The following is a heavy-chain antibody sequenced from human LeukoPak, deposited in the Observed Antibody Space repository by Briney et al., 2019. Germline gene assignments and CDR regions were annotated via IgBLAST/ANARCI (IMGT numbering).Heavy chain of an antibody. CDR1: GFSLSNAQMG. D-gene: IGHD5-12*01. Sequence: SGPTLVNPTETLTLTCSVSGFSLSNAQMGVGWFRQPPGKVLEWLAHIVSNDEKAYSTSLKSRLTISKDTSKSQVVLTMSNMDPVDTATYYCARGASGYGGYDSWGQGTLVTVSS. J-gene: IGHJ4*02. CDR2: IVSNDEK. V-gene: IGHV2-26*02. CDR3: ARGASGYGGYDS.